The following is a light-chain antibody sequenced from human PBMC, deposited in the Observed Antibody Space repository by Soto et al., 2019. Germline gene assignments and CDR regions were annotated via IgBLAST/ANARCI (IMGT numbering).Light chain of an antibody. CDR3: QHYNSYSEA. CDR2: KAS. J-gene: IGKJ1*01. CDR1: QTISSW. V-gene: IGKV1-5*03. Sequence: DIQMTQSPSTLSGSVGDRVTITCRASQTISSWLAWYQQKPGKAPKLLIYKASTLKSGVPSRFSGSGSGTEFTPTISSLQPDDFVTYYCQHYNSYSEAVGQGTKVELK.